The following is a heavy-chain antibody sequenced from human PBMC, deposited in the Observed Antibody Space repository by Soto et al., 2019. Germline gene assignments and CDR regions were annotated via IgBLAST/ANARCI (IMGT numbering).Heavy chain of an antibody. CDR2: ISYDGSNK. V-gene: IGHV3-30*18. D-gene: IGHD1-26*01. CDR1: GFTFSSYG. Sequence: GGSLRLSCAASGFTFSSYGMHWVRQAPGKGLEWVAVISYDGSNKYYADSVKGRFTISRDNSKNTLYLQMNSLRAEDTAVYYCAKVIVGASVYGMDVWGQGTTVTVSS. J-gene: IGHJ6*02. CDR3: AKVIVGASVYGMDV.